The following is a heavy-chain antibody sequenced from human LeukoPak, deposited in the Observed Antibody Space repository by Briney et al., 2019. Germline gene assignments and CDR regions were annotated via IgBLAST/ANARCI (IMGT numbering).Heavy chain of an antibody. V-gene: IGHV3-73*01. CDR1: GFTFSGSA. Sequence: GGSLRLSCAASGFTFSGSAMHWVRQASGKGLEWVGRIRSKANSYATAYAASVKGRFTISRDDSKNTAYLQMNSLKTEDTAVYYCTIRGYSYGQNYFDYWGQGTLVTVSS. CDR2: IRSKANSYAT. D-gene: IGHD5-18*01. J-gene: IGHJ4*02. CDR3: TIRGYSYGQNYFDY.